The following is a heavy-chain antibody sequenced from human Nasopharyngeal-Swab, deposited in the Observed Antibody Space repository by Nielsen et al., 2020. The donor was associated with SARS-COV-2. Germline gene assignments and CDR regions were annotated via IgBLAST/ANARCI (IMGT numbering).Heavy chain of an antibody. Sequence: ESLKISCAVYGGSLNGYYWSWIRQPPGKGLEWIGEINHSGSTNYNPSLKSRVIISVDTSKNQFSLKLSSVTAADTAVYYCVRGPVAVPRLVALVAAKRGAFDIWGQGTMVTVSS. D-gene: IGHD2-15*01. CDR2: INHSGST. J-gene: IGHJ3*02. CDR1: GGSLNGYY. V-gene: IGHV4-34*01. CDR3: VRGPVAVPRLVALVAAKRGAFDI.